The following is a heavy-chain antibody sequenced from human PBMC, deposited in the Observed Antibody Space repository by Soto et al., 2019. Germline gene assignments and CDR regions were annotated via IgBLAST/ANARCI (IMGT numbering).Heavy chain of an antibody. CDR2: IYYTGDT. Sequence: SETLSLTCTVSGDFVSSSRCYWGWIRQPPGKGLEWIGSIYYTGDTFFNPSLKSRVTFSVDPSKNQFSLKLTSLTAADTAVYFCARHKELLLASLSYGLDLWGQGTTVTVSS. CDR1: GDFVSSSRCY. D-gene: IGHD3-22*01. V-gene: IGHV4-39*01. J-gene: IGHJ6*02. CDR3: ARHKELLLASLSYGLDL.